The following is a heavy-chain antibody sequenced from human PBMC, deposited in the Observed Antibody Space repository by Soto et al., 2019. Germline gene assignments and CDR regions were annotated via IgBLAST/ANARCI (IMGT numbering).Heavy chain of an antibody. CDR1: GFTFSSYA. D-gene: IGHD3-3*01. Sequence: GESLKISCAASGFTFSSYAMHWVRQAPGKGLEYVSAISSNGGSTYYANSVKGRFTISRDNSKNTLYLQMGSLRDEDMAVYYCARGEGTWGSYDFSAFDIWGQGTMVTV. CDR2: ISSNGGST. V-gene: IGHV3-64*01. CDR3: ARGEGTWGSYDFSAFDI. J-gene: IGHJ3*02.